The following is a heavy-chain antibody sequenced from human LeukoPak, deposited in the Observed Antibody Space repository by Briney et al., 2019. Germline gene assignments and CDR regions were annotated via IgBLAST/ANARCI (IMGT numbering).Heavy chain of an antibody. CDR3: ARDDCSSISCYHNWFDP. D-gene: IGHD2-2*01. V-gene: IGHV3-7*01. CDR2: IKQDGSEK. CDR1: GFSLSTYE. J-gene: IGHJ5*02. Sequence: GGSLRLSCAASGFSLSTYEMNWVRQAPGKGLEWVANIKQDGSEKYCVDSVKGRFTISRDDAKNSLYLQMNSLRAEDTAVYYCARDDCSSISCYHNWFDPWGQGTLVTVSS.